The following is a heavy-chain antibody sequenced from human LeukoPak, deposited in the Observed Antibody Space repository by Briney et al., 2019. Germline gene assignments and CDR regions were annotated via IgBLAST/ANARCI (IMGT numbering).Heavy chain of an antibody. Sequence: SETLSLTCGVYSGSLSNKYWSWIRQPPGKGLEWIGEINPSGRTNYNPSLKSRVTMSIDTSKNQFSLKLSSVTAADTAVYYCARLSGYHFDYWGQGALVTVSS. J-gene: IGHJ4*02. CDR3: ARLSGYHFDY. CDR2: INPSGRT. CDR1: SGSLSNKY. D-gene: IGHD5-12*01. V-gene: IGHV4-34*01.